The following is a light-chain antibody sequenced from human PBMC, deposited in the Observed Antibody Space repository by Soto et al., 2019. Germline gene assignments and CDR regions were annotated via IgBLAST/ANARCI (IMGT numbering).Light chain of an antibody. CDR2: SNN. J-gene: IGLJ3*02. Sequence: QPVLTQPPSASGTPGQRVTISCSASSSNIGRNYVYWYQQLPGTAPKLLIYSNNQRPSGVPDRFSASKSGASASLAISGLRSEDEAAYYCAAWHDGLSVWVFGGGTKLTVL. CDR3: AAWHDGLSVWV. CDR1: SSNIGRNY. V-gene: IGLV1-47*01.